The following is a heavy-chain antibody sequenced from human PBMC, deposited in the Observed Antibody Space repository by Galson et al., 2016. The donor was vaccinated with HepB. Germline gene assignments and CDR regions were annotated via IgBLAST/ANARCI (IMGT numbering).Heavy chain of an antibody. J-gene: IGHJ4*02. V-gene: IGHV3-33*01. Sequence: SLRLSCAASGFTFSSYGIHWVRQAPGKGLEWVAVIWYDGSNKYYTDSVKGRFTISRDNSENTLYLQMNRLRAEDTAVYYCARDRYSTSRGPIHYWGQGTLVTVSS. CDR3: ARDRYSTSRGPIHY. CDR2: IWYDGSNK. CDR1: GFTFSSYG. D-gene: IGHD5-12*01.